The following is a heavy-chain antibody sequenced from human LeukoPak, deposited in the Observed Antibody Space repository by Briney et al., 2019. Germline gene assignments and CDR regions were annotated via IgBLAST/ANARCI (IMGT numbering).Heavy chain of an antibody. Sequence: SVKVSCKASGGTFSSYAISWVRQAPGQGLEWMGGIIPNFGTANYAQKFQGRVTITADESTSTAYMELSSLRSEDTAVYYCARDLYDILTGTDLGAFDIWGQGTMVTVSS. D-gene: IGHD3-9*01. CDR3: ARDLYDILTGTDLGAFDI. CDR2: IIPNFGTA. CDR1: GGTFSSYA. J-gene: IGHJ3*02. V-gene: IGHV1-69*13.